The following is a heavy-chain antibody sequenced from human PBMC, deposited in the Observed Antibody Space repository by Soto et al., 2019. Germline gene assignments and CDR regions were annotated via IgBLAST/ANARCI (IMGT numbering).Heavy chain of an antibody. Sequence: SETLSLTCTVSAASFSKYYWSWIRQPPGKGLEWIGYIYFNGNTNYNPSLKRRVTISIDTSKKQISLNLTSVTDVDTAVYYCASVTFGGVVLAHWGQGTLVTVSS. CDR3: ASVTFGGVVLAH. CDR1: AASFSKYY. D-gene: IGHD3-16*01. J-gene: IGHJ4*02. V-gene: IGHV4-59*01. CDR2: IYFNGNT.